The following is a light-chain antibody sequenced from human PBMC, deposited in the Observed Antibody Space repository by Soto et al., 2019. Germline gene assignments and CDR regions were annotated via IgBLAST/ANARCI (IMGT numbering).Light chain of an antibody. CDR1: HSLLHSNGDTY. Sequence: DIVMTQSTLSLPVTPGEPASISCKSSHSLLHSNGDTYLEWYLQKPGQSPQLLIYLRSLRAAGVPARFSGGGSGTEFTRKIRRVEAEDVGVDYCMQALKTPRTFGQGTQVQIK. CDR2: LRS. CDR3: MQALKTPRT. J-gene: IGKJ1*01. V-gene: IGKV2-28*01.